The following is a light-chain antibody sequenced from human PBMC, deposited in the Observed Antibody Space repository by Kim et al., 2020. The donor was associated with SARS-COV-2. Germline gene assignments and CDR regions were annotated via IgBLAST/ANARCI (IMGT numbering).Light chain of an antibody. Sequence: QKVTISCSGSSSNIGRNFVYWYQLLPGTAPKLLIQKNYQRPSGVPDRFSGSKSGTSASLAISGLRSEDEADYYCVAWDDSLSGRWVFGGGTKLTVL. CDR1: SSNIGRNF. J-gene: IGLJ3*02. CDR3: VAWDDSLSGRWV. V-gene: IGLV1-47*01. CDR2: KNY.